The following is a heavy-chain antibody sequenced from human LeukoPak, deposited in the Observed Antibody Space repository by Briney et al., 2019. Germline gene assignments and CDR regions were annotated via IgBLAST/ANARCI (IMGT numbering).Heavy chain of an antibody. Sequence: GGSLRLSCAASGFVFNSHPMHWVRRAPGKGLECLSAISGNGDSTYYANSVKGRFTISRDNSRNTLYLQMGSPRAEDTALYYCAREEPAGSIDYWGQGTLVTVSS. CDR3: AREEPAGSIDY. V-gene: IGHV3-64*01. J-gene: IGHJ4*02. D-gene: IGHD1-14*01. CDR1: GFVFNSHP. CDR2: ISGNGDST.